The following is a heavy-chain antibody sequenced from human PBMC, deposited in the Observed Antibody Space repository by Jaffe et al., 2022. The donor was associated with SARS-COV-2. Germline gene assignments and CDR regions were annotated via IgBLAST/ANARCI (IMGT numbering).Heavy chain of an antibody. CDR2: ISGTSSTI. D-gene: IGHD2-15*01. V-gene: IGHV3-48*01. J-gene: IGHJ4*02. Sequence: EVQLVESGGGLVQPGGSLRLSCAASGFYFLSYSMIWVRQAPGKGLEWISYISGTSSTIYYADSVKGRFTISRDNGKNSLYLQMNSVRAEDTAVYYCARRDGYVRFDYWGQGTLVTVSS. CDR1: GFYFLSYS. CDR3: ARRDGYVRFDY.